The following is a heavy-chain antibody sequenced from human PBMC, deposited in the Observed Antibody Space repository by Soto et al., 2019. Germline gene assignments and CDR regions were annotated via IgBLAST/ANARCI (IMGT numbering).Heavy chain of an antibody. CDR1: GYAISSGFY. CDR2: IYFTGTT. CDR3: ARLRRIGMSGSTGDS. J-gene: IGHJ4*02. Sequence: PSETLSLTCDVSGYAISSGFYWAWIRQPPGKRLEWIGNIYFTGTTSYNPSLKTRVTMSVDTSKNQFSLRLSSVTAADTAVFYCARLRRIGMSGSTGDSWGQGTQVTVSS. V-gene: IGHV4-38-2*01. D-gene: IGHD3-10*01.